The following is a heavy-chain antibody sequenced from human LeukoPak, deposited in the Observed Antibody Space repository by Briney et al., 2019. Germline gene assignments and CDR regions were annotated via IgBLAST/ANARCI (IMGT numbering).Heavy chain of an antibody. CDR1: GVSFSGYY. J-gene: IGHJ4*02. Sequence: PSETLSPTCAVYGVSFSGYYWSWIRQPPGKGLEWIGEINHSGSTNYNPSLKSRVTISVDTSKNQFSLKLSSVTAADTAVYYCARRGCSSTSCYAFDYWGQGTLVTVSS. CDR2: INHSGST. CDR3: ARRGCSSTSCYAFDY. D-gene: IGHD2-2*01. V-gene: IGHV4-34*01.